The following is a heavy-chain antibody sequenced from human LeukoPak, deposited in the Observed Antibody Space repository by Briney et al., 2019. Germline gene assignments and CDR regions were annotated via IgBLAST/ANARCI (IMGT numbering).Heavy chain of an antibody. J-gene: IGHJ4*02. CDR3: ARGYSGYDPFDY. D-gene: IGHD5-12*01. Sequence: GGSLRLSCAASGFTFSSYWMHWVRQAPGKGLVWVSRINSDGSSTSYADSVKGRFTISRDNAKNTLYLQVNSLRAEDTAVYYCARGYSGYDPFDYWGQGTLVTVSS. CDR1: GFTFSSYW. CDR2: INSDGSST. V-gene: IGHV3-74*01.